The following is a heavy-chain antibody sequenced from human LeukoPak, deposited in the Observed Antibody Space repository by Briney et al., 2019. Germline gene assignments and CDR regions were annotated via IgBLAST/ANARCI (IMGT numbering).Heavy chain of an antibody. CDR3: ARDTYPFDI. J-gene: IGHJ3*02. Sequence: PSETLSLTCTVSGGSISSYYWSWLRQPPGKGLEWIGYIYYSGSTNYNPSLKSRVTISVDTSKNQFSLKLSSVTAADTAVYYCARDTYPFDIWGQGTMVTVSS. V-gene: IGHV4-59*01. CDR2: IYYSGST. CDR1: GGSISSYY.